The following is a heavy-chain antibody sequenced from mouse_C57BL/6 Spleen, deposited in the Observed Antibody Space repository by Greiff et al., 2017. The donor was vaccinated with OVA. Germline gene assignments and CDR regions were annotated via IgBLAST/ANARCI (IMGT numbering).Heavy chain of an antibody. V-gene: IGHV1-64*01. Sequence: QVQLQQSGAELVKPGASVKLSCKASGYTFTSYWMHWVKQRPGQGLEWIGMIHPNSGSTNYNEKFKSKATLTVDKSSSTAYMQLSSLTSEDSAVYYCARSGYDYDVRDYWGQGTTLTVSS. CDR3: ARSGYDYDVRDY. CDR2: IHPNSGST. D-gene: IGHD2-4*01. J-gene: IGHJ2*01. CDR1: GYTFTSYW.